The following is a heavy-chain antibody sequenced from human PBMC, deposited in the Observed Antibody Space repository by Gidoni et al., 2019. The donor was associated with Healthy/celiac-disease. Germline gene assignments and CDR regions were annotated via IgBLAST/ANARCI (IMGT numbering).Heavy chain of an antibody. CDR1: GFTVSSNY. Sequence: EVQPVETGGGLIQLVASMRLSCAASGFTVSSNYMSWVRQVPGKGLVWGAVIKSGGRTNYADTVKGRFTISRDNSKSTLYLQMSSLRAEDTAVYYWARGTTVTTRSSYWYFDLWGRGTLVTVSS. CDR3: ARGTTVTTRSSYWYFDL. J-gene: IGHJ2*01. D-gene: IGHD4-4*01. V-gene: IGHV3-53*02. CDR2: IKSGGRT.